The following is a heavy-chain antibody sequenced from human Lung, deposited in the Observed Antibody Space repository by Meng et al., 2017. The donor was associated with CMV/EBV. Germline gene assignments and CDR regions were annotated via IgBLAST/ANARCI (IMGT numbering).Heavy chain of an antibody. D-gene: IGHD2-2*03. CDR2: IIPIFGTA. J-gene: IGHJ4*02. CDR3: ARGGGYCSSTSCYYFDY. V-gene: IGHV1-69*05. CDR1: GTCSSYA. Sequence: GTCSSYAISWVRQAPGQGLEWMGGIIPIFGTANYAQKFQGRVTITTDESTSTAYMELSSLRSEDTAVYYCARGGGYCSSTSCYYFDYWGQGTLVTVSS.